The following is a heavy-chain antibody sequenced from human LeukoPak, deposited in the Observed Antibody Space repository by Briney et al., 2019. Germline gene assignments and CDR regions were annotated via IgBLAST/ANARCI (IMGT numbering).Heavy chain of an antibody. CDR1: GFTFSNYN. D-gene: IGHD1-26*01. CDR3: ARDLISGATKSYYGMDV. V-gene: IGHV3-48*01. CDR2: ISGSATTM. J-gene: IGHJ6*02. Sequence: GGSLRPSCEASGFTFSNYNMNWVRQAPGKGLEWLSYISGSATTMYSADSVKGRFTISRDNAKNSLYLQMNSLRAEDTAIYFCARDLISGATKSYYGMDVWGQGTTVIVSS.